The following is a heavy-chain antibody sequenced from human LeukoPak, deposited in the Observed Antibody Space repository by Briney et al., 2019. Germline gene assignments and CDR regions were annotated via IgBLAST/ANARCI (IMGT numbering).Heavy chain of an antibody. CDR1: GFTFSRYW. CDR3: TRVMTIDYYDTSGYYY. Sequence: PGGSLRLSCAASGFTFSRYWMHWVRQAPGKGLVWGSRINSDGSSTNYADAVKGRFTVSRDNAKNTLYLQMNSLRAEDTAVYYCTRVMTIDYYDTSGYYYWGQGTLVTVSS. V-gene: IGHV3-74*01. J-gene: IGHJ4*02. CDR2: INSDGSST. D-gene: IGHD3-22*01.